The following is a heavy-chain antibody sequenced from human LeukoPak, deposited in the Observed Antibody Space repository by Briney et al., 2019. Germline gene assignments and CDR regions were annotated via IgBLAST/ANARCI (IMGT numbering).Heavy chain of an antibody. Sequence: EASVKVSCKASGYTFTGYYMHWVRQAPGQGLEWMGWISAYNGNTNYAQKLQGRVTMTTDTSTSTAYMELRSLRSDDTAVYYCARMASCSSPMQYWGQGTLVTVSS. D-gene: IGHD2-15*01. CDR2: ISAYNGNT. J-gene: IGHJ4*02. CDR1: GYTFTGYY. V-gene: IGHV1-18*04. CDR3: ARMASCSSPMQY.